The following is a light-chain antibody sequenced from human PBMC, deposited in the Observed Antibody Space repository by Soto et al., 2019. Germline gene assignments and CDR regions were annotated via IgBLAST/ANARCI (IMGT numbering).Light chain of an antibody. CDR3: QQYGSSPNT. CDR1: QSVSSSY. Sequence: EIVLTQSTATLSLSPGERATLSCRASQSVSSSYLAWYQQKPGLAPRLLIYDASSRATGIPDRFSGSGSGTDFPLTISRLEPEDFAVYYCQQYGSSPNTFGQGPRLKIK. CDR2: DAS. V-gene: IGKV3D-20*01. J-gene: IGKJ5*01.